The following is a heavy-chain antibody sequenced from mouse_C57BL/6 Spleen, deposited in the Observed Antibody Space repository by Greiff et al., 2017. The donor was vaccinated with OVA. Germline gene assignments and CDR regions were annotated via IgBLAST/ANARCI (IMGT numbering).Heavy chain of an antibody. CDR2: IYPSDSET. CDR1: GYTFTSYW. V-gene: IGHV1-61*01. D-gene: IGHD2-10*02. CDR3: ARYGNYGMDY. J-gene: IGHJ4*01. Sequence: QVQLKQPGAELVRPGSSVKLSCKASGYTFTSYWMDWVKQRPGQGLEWIGNIYPSDSETHYNQKFKDKATLTVDKSSSTAYMQLSSLTSEDSAVYYCARYGNYGMDYWGQGTSVTVSS.